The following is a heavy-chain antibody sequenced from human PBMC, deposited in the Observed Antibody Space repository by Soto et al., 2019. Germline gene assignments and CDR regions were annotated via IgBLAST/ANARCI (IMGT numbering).Heavy chain of an antibody. V-gene: IGHV3-30-3*01. CDR3: AKDGANYYDSIY. CDR2: ISYDGSNK. D-gene: IGHD3-22*01. Sequence: GGSLRLSCAASGFTFSSYAMHWVRQAPGKGLEWVAVISYDGSNKYYADSVKGRFTISRDNSKNTLYLQMNSLRAEDTAVYYCAKDGANYYDSIYWGQGTLVTVSS. CDR1: GFTFSSYA. J-gene: IGHJ4*02.